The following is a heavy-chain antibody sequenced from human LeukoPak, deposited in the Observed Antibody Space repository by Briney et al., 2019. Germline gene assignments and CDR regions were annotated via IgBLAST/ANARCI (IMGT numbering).Heavy chain of an antibody. CDR2: VAADGGAK. J-gene: IGHJ4*02. CDR3: AKEGRWGSWYFDY. D-gene: IGHD3-16*01. V-gene: IGHV3-30*18. CDR1: LRFSGHG. Sequence: GGSLRLSCDLRFSGHGMHWVCQAPGKGLEWLAVVAADGGAKFYADSVRGRFTIFRDTSRNTVFLQLSGLKTEDTAVYYCAKEGRWGSWYFDYWGQGALVTVSS.